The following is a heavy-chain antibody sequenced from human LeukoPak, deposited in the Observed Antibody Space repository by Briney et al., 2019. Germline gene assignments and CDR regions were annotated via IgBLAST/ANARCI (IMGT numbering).Heavy chain of an antibody. J-gene: IGHJ4*02. V-gene: IGHV1-2*02. Sequence: AASVKVSCKASGYTFTGYYMHWVRQAPGQGLEWMGWINPNSGGTNYAQKFQGRVTMTRDTSISTAYMELSRLRSDDTAVYCCAVIYDSSGYHEFDYWGQGTLVTVSS. CDR2: INPNSGGT. D-gene: IGHD3-22*01. CDR1: GYTFTGYY. CDR3: AVIYDSSGYHEFDY.